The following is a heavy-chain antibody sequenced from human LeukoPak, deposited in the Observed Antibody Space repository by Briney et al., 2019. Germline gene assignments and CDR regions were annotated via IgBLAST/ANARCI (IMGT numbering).Heavy chain of an antibody. CDR2: IYTSGIT. CDR1: GFTVSSNF. V-gene: IGHV3-66*01. J-gene: IGHJ4*02. D-gene: IGHD1-26*01. CDR3: AREDAGGTYSFDY. Sequence: GGSLRLSCAVSGFTVSSNFMSWVRQAPRKGPEWVSVIYTSGITYYADSVRGRFTISRDNSKNTLYLQMDSLTAEDTAVYYCAREDAGGTYSFDYWGQGTLVTVSS.